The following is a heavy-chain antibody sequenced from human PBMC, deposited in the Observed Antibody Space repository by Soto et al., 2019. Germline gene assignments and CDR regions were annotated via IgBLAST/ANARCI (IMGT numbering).Heavy chain of an antibody. CDR1: GGSISSYY. CDR2: IYYSGST. Sequence: PSETLSLTCTVSGGSISSYYWSWIRQPPGKGLEWIGYIYYSGSTNYNPSLKSRVTISVDTSKNQFSLKLSSVTAADTAVYYCARYYFDTGAYSNWFDPWGQGTLVTVSS. CDR3: ARYYFDTGAYSNWFDP. D-gene: IGHD3-22*01. V-gene: IGHV4-59*01. J-gene: IGHJ5*02.